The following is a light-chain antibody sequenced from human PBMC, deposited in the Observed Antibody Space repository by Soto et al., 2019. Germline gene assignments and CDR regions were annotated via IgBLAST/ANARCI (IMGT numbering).Light chain of an antibody. J-gene: IGLJ1*01. Sequence: QSVLTQPPSASGTPGQRVAISCSGASSNIGSTRANWYRQLPGTAPKLLIYSDNQRPSGVPDRFSGSKSGTSASLAISGLQSEDEADYYCAAWDNSLNGYVFGTGTNVTVL. CDR3: AAWDNSLNGYV. V-gene: IGLV1-44*01. CDR2: SDN. CDR1: SSNIGSTR.